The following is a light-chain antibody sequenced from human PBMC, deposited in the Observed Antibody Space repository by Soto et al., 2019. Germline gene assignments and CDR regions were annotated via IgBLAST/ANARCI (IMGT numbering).Light chain of an antibody. CDR2: DVN. V-gene: IGLV2-14*01. CDR3: SSYAISSAYV. J-gene: IGLJ1*01. CDR1: SSDIGAYNY. Sequence: QSALTQPASVSGSPGQSITISCTGTSSDIGAYNYVSWYQQHPGKAPKLLIYDVNYRPSGVSNRLSGSKSGNTASLTISGLQAEDEADYYCSSYAISSAYVFGTGTKPPS.